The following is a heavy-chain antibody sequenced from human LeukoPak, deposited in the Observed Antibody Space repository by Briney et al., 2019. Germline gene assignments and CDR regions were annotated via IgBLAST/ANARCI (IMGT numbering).Heavy chain of an antibody. CDR3: ARDYVDRDTLGSSSY. CDR2: ISAYNGNT. J-gene: IGHJ4*02. CDR1: GYTFTSYA. Sequence: GASVKVSCKASGYTFTSYAMNWVRQAPGQGLEWMGWISAYNGNTNYAQKLQGRVTMTTDTSTSTAYMELRSLRSDDTAVYYCARDYVDRDTLGSSSYWGQGTLVTVSS. D-gene: IGHD5-12*01. V-gene: IGHV1-18*01.